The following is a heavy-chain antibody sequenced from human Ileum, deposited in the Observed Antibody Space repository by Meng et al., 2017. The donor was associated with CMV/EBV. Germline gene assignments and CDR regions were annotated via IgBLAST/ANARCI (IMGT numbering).Heavy chain of an antibody. CDR1: FSGYY. J-gene: IGHJ5*02. Sequence: FSGYYWRWIRQPPGKGLEWIGEINHSGSTNYNPSLKSRVTISVDTSKNQFSLKLSSVTAADTAVYYCARSLGYCSSTSCYTRVPRFDPWGQGTLVTVSS. V-gene: IGHV4-34*01. CDR2: INHSGST. D-gene: IGHD2-2*02. CDR3: ARSLGYCSSTSCYTRVPRFDP.